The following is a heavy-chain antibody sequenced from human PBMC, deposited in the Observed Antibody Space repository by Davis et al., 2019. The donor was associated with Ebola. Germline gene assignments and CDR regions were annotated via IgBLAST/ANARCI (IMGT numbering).Heavy chain of an antibody. CDR1: GGTFSSYA. V-gene: IGHV1-69*10. CDR3: AREIQYYDFWSGYYGYYYYMDV. D-gene: IGHD3-3*01. CDR2: IIPILGIA. Sequence: SVKVSCKASGGTFSSYAISWVRQAPGQGLEWMGGIIPILGIANYAQKFQGRVTITADESTSTAYMELSSLRSEDTAVYYCAREIQYYDFWSGYYGYYYYMDVWGKGTTVTVSS. J-gene: IGHJ6*03.